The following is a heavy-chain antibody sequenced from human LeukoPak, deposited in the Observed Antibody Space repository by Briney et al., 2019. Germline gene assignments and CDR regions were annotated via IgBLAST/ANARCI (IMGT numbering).Heavy chain of an antibody. V-gene: IGHV3-23*01. CDR1: GFTFSSYA. CDR2: ISGSGGST. CDR3: AKEGQTAVDHYYYGMDV. J-gene: IGHJ6*02. Sequence: GGSLRLSCAASGFTFSSYAMSWVRQAPGKGLEWVSAISGSGGSTYYADSVKGRFTISRDNSKNTLYLQMNSLRAEDTAVYYCAKEGQTAVDHYYYGMDVWGQGTTVTVSS. D-gene: IGHD2-21*02.